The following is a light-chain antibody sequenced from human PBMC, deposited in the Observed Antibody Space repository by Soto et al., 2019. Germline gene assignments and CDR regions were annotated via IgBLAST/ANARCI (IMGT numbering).Light chain of an antibody. CDR2: DAS. Sequence: DIQMTQSPSTLSASVGARVSITCRASQRVNTCLAWYQQKPGKAPTLLIYDASSLQSGVPSRFSGSGSGTEFTLTISSLQPDDFATYYCQQYQIDWTFGQGTKVDIK. V-gene: IGKV1-5*01. CDR1: QRVNTC. J-gene: IGKJ1*01. CDR3: QQYQIDWT.